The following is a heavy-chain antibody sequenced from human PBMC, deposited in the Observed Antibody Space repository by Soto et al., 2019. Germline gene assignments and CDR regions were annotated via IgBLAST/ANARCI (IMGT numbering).Heavy chain of an antibody. J-gene: IGHJ6*02. CDR2: INHSGST. Sequence: PSVTMSLTCAVYGGSFSGYYWSWIRQPPVKGLEWIGEINHSGSTNCNPSLKSRVTISVDTSKNRFSLKLSSVTAADTAVYYCARKFSVRATRPYYYYYGMDVWGQGTTVTVSS. CDR1: GGSFSGYY. CDR3: ARKFSVRATRPYYYYYGMDV. D-gene: IGHD1-26*01. V-gene: IGHV4-34*01.